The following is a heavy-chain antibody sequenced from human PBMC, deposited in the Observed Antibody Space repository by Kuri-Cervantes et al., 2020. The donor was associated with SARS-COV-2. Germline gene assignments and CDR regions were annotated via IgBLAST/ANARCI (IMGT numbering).Heavy chain of an antibody. V-gene: IGHV1-69*13. CDR3: ARDHGDSSSWPHRVIRYYGMDV. D-gene: IGHD6-13*01. CDR1: GGTFSSYA. Sequence: SVKVSCKASGGTFSSYAISWVRQAPGQGLEWMGGIIPIFGTANYAQKFQGGVTITADESTSTAYMELSSLRSEDTAVYYCARDHGDSSSWPHRVIRYYGMDVWGQGTTVTVSS. CDR2: IIPIFGTA. J-gene: IGHJ6*02.